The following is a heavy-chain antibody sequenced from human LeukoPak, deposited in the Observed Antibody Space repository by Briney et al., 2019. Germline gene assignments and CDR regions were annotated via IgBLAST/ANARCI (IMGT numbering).Heavy chain of an antibody. D-gene: IGHD3-22*01. CDR3: AAGLDGYDSYGDLDY. Sequence: SETLSLTCIVSGGSISSYYWSWIRQPPGKGLEWIGYIYHTGTTDYNPSLKSRVTMSVDTSKNQFSLNLRSVTAADAAVYYCAAGLDGYDSYGDLDYWGQGTLVTVSS. CDR2: IYHTGTT. J-gene: IGHJ4*02. CDR1: GGSISSYY. V-gene: IGHV4-59*08.